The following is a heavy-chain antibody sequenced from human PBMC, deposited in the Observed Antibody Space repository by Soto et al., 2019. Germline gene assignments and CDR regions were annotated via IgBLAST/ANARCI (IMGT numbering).Heavy chain of an antibody. V-gene: IGHV1-69*02. CDR3: ARTGSFDY. J-gene: IGHJ4*02. Sequence: QVQLVQSGAEVKKPGASVKVSCKASAGTFDTYSIMWVRQAPGQGLEWMGRTIPAIDLINYAQKFQGRFTITVDKSTTTVYMELRILRYEDTAIYYCARTGSFDYWGQGTLVTVSS. D-gene: IGHD3-10*01. CDR1: AGTFDTYS. CDR2: TIPAIDLI.